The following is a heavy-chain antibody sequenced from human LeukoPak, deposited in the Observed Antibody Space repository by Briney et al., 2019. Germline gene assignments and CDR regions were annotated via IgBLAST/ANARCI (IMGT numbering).Heavy chain of an antibody. D-gene: IGHD2-15*01. Sequence: ASVKVSCKASGYTFTSYGISWVRQAPGQGLEWMGWISAYNGNTNYAQKLQGRVTMTTDTSTSTAYMELRSLRSDDTAVYYCARDLACSGGSCYVSFDYWGQGTLVTVSS. CDR1: GYTFTSYG. CDR3: ARDLACSGGSCYVSFDY. V-gene: IGHV1-18*01. CDR2: ISAYNGNT. J-gene: IGHJ4*02.